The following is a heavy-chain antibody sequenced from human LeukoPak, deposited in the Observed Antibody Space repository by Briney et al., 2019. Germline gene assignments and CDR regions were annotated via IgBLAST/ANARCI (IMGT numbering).Heavy chain of an antibody. V-gene: IGHV3-30*03. D-gene: IGHD2-2*01. CDR1: GFTFSSYG. J-gene: IGHJ6*02. Sequence: PGGSLRLSCAASGFTFSSYGMHWVRQAPGKGLEWVAVISYDGSNKYYADSVKGRFTISRDNSKNTLYLQMNSLRAEDTAVYYCARDRGYCSSTSCHYYYYGMDVWGQGTTVTVSS. CDR3: ARDRGYCSSTSCHYYYYGMDV. CDR2: ISYDGSNK.